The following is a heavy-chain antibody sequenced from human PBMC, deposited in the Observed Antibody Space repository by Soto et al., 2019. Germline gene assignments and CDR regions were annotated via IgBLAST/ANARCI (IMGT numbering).Heavy chain of an antibody. CDR1: GFTVSSTY. CDR2: IYSGGST. Sequence: PGGSLRLSCAASGFTVSSTYMSWVRQAPGKGLEWVSVIYSGGSTYYADSVKGRFTISRDNSKNTLYLQMNSLRAEDTAVYYCARSGPYGDYDYWGQGTLVTVSS. D-gene: IGHD4-17*01. J-gene: IGHJ4*02. V-gene: IGHV3-53*01. CDR3: ARSGPYGDYDY.